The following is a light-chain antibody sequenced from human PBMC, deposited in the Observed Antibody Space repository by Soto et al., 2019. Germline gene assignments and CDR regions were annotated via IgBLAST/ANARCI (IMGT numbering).Light chain of an antibody. CDR3: QQYTDYPGT. Sequence: DIQMTQSPSTLSASLGDRVTITCRASQSFSSWLAWYQQKPGKAPKLLIYDASSLENGVPSRFSGSGYGTEFTLTISSLQPDDFATYHCQQYTDYPGTFGQGTKVEMK. V-gene: IGKV1-5*01. CDR2: DAS. J-gene: IGKJ1*01. CDR1: QSFSSW.